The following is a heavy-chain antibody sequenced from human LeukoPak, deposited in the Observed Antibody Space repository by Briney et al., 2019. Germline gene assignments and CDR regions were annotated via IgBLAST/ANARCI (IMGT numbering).Heavy chain of an antibody. D-gene: IGHD5-24*01. CDR2: IYYSGST. V-gene: IGHV4-59*01. CDR3: ARGSDGYNSLDFDY. CDR1: GGSISSYY. J-gene: IGHJ4*02. Sequence: SETLSLTCTVSGGSISSYYWSWIRQPPGKGLEWIGYIYYSGSTNYNPSLKSRVTISVDTSKNQFSLKRSSVTAANTAVYYGARGSDGYNSLDFDYWGQGTLVTVSS.